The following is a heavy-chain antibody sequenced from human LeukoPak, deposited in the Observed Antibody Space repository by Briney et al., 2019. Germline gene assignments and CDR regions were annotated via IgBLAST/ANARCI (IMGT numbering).Heavy chain of an antibody. CDR3: ATALVVPAAIGDGLGLYIHYYYMAV. D-gene: IGHD2-2*01. CDR2: IHHSGST. Sequence: SETLSLTCAVYGGSFSGYYWSWIRQHPGKGLEWIGEIHHSGSTNYNPSLKSRVTISVDTSKNQFSLTLSSVTAADTAAYYCATALVVPAAIGDGLGLYIHYYYMAVWGKGTTVTVS. J-gene: IGHJ6*03. CDR1: GGSFSGYY. V-gene: IGHV4-34*01.